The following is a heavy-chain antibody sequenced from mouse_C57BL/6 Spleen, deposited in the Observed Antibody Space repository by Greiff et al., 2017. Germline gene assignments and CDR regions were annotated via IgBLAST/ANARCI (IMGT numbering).Heavy chain of an antibody. Sequence: QVQLQQSGPELVKPGASVKLSCKASGYTFTSYWMQWVKQRPGQGLEWIGEIDPSDSYTNYNQKFKSKATLTVDTSSSTAYMQLRSLTSEDYAVYYCARGYGSSRYFDYWGTGTTLTVSS. CDR2: IDPSDSYT. V-gene: IGHV1-50*01. CDR1: GYTFTSYW. CDR3: ARGYGSSRYFDY. J-gene: IGHJ2*01. D-gene: IGHD1-1*01.